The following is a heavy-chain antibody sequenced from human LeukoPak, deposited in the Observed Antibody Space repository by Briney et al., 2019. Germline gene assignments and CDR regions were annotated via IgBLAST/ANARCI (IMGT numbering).Heavy chain of an antibody. D-gene: IGHD1-26*01. CDR3: ARGKSRGSHIDY. Sequence: GSLRLSCAASGFTVSSNYMSWVRQPPGKGLEWIGEINHSGSTNYNPSLKSRVTISVDTSKNQFSLKLRSVTAADTAVYYCARGKSRGSHIDYWGQGTLVTVSS. V-gene: IGHV4-34*01. CDR1: GFTVSSNY. CDR2: INHSGST. J-gene: IGHJ4*02.